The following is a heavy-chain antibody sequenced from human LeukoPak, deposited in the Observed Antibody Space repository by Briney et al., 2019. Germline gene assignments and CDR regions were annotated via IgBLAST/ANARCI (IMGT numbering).Heavy chain of an antibody. J-gene: IGHJ4*02. CDR3: AREYSSFDY. CDR1: GXSISDYY. CDR2: SSYSGST. D-gene: IGHD2-21*01. Sequence: SETLPLTCTVSGXSISDYYGHWIRQPPRRRLDMNCFSSYSGSTNHNRSVKSRVDISIDASKSQFSLKLSAVTAADTAVYDGAREYSSFDYWGQGTLVTVSS. V-gene: IGHV4-59*01.